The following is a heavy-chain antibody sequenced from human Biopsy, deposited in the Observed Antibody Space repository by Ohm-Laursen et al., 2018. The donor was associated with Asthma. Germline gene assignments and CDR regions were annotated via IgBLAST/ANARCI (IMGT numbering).Heavy chain of an antibody. CDR2: ISWNSDTI. CDR1: GFKFDEYT. D-gene: IGHD3-16*02. J-gene: IGHJ4*02. CDR3: AKVRSDWVIAESFDY. Sequence: SLRLSCAASGFKFDEYTMHWVRQAPGKGLEWVSGISWNSDTIGYADSVEGRFTISRDNAKNSVFLHMDSLRPEDTAFYYFAKVRSDWVIAESFDYWGQGVLGTVSS. V-gene: IGHV3-9*01.